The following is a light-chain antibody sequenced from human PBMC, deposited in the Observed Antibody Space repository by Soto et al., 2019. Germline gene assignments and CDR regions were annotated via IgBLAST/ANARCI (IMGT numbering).Light chain of an antibody. V-gene: IGLV2-14*01. CDR1: SSDVGAYNF. CDR2: EVT. J-gene: IGLJ1*01. Sequence: QSALTQPASVSGSPGQSITISCTGTSSDVGAYNFVSWYQHHPGRAPKLIIYEVTIRPSGVSNRFSGSKSGNTASLTISGLQAEDEADYYCSSYSTSYFYFFGSGTKVTVL. CDR3: SSYSTSYFYF.